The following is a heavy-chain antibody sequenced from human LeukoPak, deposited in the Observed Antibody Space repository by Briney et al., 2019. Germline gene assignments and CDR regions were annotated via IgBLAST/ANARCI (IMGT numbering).Heavy chain of an antibody. V-gene: IGHV4-59*01. J-gene: IGHJ3*02. D-gene: IGHD3-22*01. CDR3: ARVKVIDAFDI. Sequence: SETLSLTCTVSGGSISSYYWSWIRQPPGKGLEWIGYIYYSGSTIYNPSLKSRVTISVDTSKNQFSLKLSSVTAADTAVYYCARVKVIDAFDIWGQGTMVTVSS. CDR1: GGSISSYY. CDR2: IYYSGST.